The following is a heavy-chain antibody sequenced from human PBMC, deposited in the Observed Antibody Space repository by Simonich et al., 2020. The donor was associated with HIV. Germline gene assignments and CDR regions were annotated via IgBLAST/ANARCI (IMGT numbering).Heavy chain of an antibody. Sequence: QVQLQQWGAGLLKTSETLSLTCAVYGGSFINYYWSWIRQPPGKGRGWIGEVNHSGTTRYNPSPKSRVTIAVDTSKNQFSRKLSSVTAADTAVYYCARHMCSVISCSEGHNWFDPWGQGTLVTVSS. CDR3: ARHMCSVISCSEGHNWFDP. CDR1: GGSFINYY. V-gene: IGHV4-34*01. CDR2: VNHSGTT. D-gene: IGHD2-2*01. J-gene: IGHJ5*02.